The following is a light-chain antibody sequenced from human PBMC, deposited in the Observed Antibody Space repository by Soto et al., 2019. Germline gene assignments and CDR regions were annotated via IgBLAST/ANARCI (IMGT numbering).Light chain of an antibody. CDR2: GAS. J-gene: IGKJ5*01. CDR1: QSVDSSY. Sequence: EIVWTQSPGTLSLSPGERATLSCRASQSVDSSYLAWYHQRPGQAPRLLIYGASSRATGIPDRFSGSGSGTDFTLTISRLEPEDFAVYYCQQYNNWPLSITFGQGTRLEIK. V-gene: IGKV3-20*01. CDR3: QQYNNWPLSIT.